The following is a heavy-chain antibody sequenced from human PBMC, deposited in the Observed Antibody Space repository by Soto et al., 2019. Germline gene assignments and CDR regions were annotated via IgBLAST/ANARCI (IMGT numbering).Heavy chain of an antibody. Sequence: SETLSLTCAVSGYSISSGYYWGWIRQPPGKGLEWIGSIYHSGSTYYNPSLKSRVPISVDTSKNQFSLKLSSVTAADTAVYYCARAGDYDCWSGYSTWFDPWGQGTLVTVSS. D-gene: IGHD3-3*01. CDR1: GYSISSGYY. J-gene: IGHJ5*02. CDR2: IYHSGST. V-gene: IGHV4-38-2*01. CDR3: ARAGDYDCWSGYSTWFDP.